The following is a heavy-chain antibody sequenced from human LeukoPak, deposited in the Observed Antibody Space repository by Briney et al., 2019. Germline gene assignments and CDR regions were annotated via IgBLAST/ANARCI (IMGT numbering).Heavy chain of an antibody. D-gene: IGHD2-2*01. Sequence: ASVKVSCKASGYTFASYYLHWVRQAPGQGLEWMGIINPSGGSTSYAQKFQGRVTMTRDTSTSTVYMELSSLRSEDTAVYYCARAFQGSSTPNDAFDIWGQGTMVTVSS. CDR1: GYTFASYY. V-gene: IGHV1-46*01. CDR3: ARAFQGSSTPNDAFDI. CDR2: INPSGGST. J-gene: IGHJ3*02.